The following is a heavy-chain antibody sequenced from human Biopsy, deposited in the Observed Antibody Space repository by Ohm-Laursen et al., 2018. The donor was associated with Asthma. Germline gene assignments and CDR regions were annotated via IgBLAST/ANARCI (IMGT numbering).Heavy chain of an antibody. V-gene: IGHV1-69*01. CDR3: ARKAGSCISRTCYSLDF. CDR2: IISVFGTT. D-gene: IGHD2-2*01. J-gene: IGHJ4*02. CDR1: GGTFNTYV. Sequence: GSSVKVSCQSLGGTFNTYVIGWVRPAPGQGLEWMGGIISVFGTTTYPQKFQDRVTSTADDSTSTVYMELSSLRSEDTAVYYCARKAGSCISRTCYSLDFWGQGTLVTVSS.